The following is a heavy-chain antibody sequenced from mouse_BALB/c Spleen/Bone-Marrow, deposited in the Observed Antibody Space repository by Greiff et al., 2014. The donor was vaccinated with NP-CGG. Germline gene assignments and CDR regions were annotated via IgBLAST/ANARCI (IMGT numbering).Heavy chain of an antibody. D-gene: IGHD1-1*01. V-gene: IGHV1-14*01. CDR1: GYTFTSYV. Sequence: VQLKESGPELVKPGASVKMSCKASGYTFTSYVMHWVKQKPGQGLEWIGYINPYNDGTKYNEKFKGKAILTSDKSSSTAYMGLSSLTSEGSAVYYCARGSSWAMDYWSQGTSVTVSS. CDR2: INPYNDGT. CDR3: ARGSSWAMDY. J-gene: IGHJ4*01.